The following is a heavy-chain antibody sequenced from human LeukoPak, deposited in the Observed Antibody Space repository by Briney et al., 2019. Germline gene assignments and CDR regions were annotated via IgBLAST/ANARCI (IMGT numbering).Heavy chain of an antibody. D-gene: IGHD3-22*01. CDR2: VYHSGST. J-gene: IGHJ4*02. CDR1: DYSISSGNY. V-gene: IGHV4-38-2*01. CDR3: ARNDSSGYFDY. Sequence: SETLSLTCAVSDYSISSGNYWGWIRRPPGKGLEWIGSVYHSGSTHYSPSLKSRVTISVDTSKNQFSLKLRSVTAAETAVYYCARNDSSGYFDYWGQGTLVTVSS.